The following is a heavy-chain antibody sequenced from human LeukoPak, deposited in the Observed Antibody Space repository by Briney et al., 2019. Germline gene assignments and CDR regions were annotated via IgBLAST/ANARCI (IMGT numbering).Heavy chain of an antibody. CDR1: GFTFSSYG. CDR3: AREDRIRSPMAD. D-gene: IGHD3-10*01. V-gene: IGHV3-33*01. CDR2: IWYDGSNK. Sequence: GRSLRLSCAASGFTFSSYGMHWVRQGPGKGLEWVAVIWYDGSNKYYADSVKGRFTISRDNSKNTLYLQMNSLRAEDTAVYYCAREDRIRSPMADWGQGTLVTVSS. J-gene: IGHJ4*02.